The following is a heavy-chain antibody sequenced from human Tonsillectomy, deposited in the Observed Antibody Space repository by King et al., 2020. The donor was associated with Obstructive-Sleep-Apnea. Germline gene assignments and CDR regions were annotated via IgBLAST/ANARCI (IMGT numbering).Heavy chain of an antibody. CDR3: ARDYSSSWNWYFDL. V-gene: IGHV1-2*04. Sequence: QLVQSGAVLKKPGASVKVSCKASGYTFTGYYIHWVRQAPGQGLEWMGWINPNSGGTNYAQKFQGWVTMTRDTSINTAYMELSRLRSDDTAVYYCARDYSSSWNWYFDLWGRGTLVTVSS. D-gene: IGHD6-13*01. CDR2: INPNSGGT. CDR1: GYTFTGYY. J-gene: IGHJ2*01.